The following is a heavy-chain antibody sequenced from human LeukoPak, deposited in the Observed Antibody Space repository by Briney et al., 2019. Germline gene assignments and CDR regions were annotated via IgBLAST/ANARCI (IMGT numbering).Heavy chain of an antibody. Sequence: ASVKVSCKASGYTFTSYGISWVRQAPGQGLEWMGWINPNSGGTNYAQKFQGRVTMTRDTSISTAYMELSRLRSDDTAVYYCARDFRSRVVVAANYWGQGTLVTVSS. CDR3: ARDFRSRVVVAANY. CDR2: INPNSGGT. D-gene: IGHD2-15*01. CDR1: GYTFTSYG. J-gene: IGHJ4*02. V-gene: IGHV1-2*02.